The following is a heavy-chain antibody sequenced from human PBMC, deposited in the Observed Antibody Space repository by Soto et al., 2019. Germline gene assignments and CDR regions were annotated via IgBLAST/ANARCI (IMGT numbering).Heavy chain of an antibody. V-gene: IGHV1-58*01. Sequence: GASVKVSCKASGFTFTSSAFQWVRQARGQRLEWIGWIAVGSGYTNYAQRFQDRVTLTRDMSTATTYMELSRLTSEDTAVYYCARVGAAAGPYYFDYWGQGTLVTVSS. CDR3: ARVGAAAGPYYFDY. CDR2: IAVGSGYT. J-gene: IGHJ4*02. D-gene: IGHD6-13*01. CDR1: GFTFTSSA.